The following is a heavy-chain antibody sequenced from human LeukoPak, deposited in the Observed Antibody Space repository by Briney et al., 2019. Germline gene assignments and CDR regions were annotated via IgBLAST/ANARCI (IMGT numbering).Heavy chain of an antibody. CDR1: GYTFTGYY. Sequence: ASVKVSCKASGYTFTGYYMHWVRQAPGQGLEWMGWINPNSGGTNYAQKFQGRVTMTRDTSISTAYMDLSRLRSDDTAVYYCVRGYTSGWWLFDYWGQGTLVTVSS. V-gene: IGHV1-2*02. D-gene: IGHD6-19*01. CDR2: INPNSGGT. CDR3: VRGYTSGWWLFDY. J-gene: IGHJ4*02.